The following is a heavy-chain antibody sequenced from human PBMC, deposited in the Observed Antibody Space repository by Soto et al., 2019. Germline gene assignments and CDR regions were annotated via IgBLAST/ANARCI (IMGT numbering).Heavy chain of an antibody. Sequence: EVQLVESGGGLVTPGGSLTLSCAASGFSFSPAWMNWVRQAPGKGLEWVGLIKSKGGGGTADYAGPVKGRFIISRDDSKTSIYVQMHSLKHEDTALYYCIGQQDFYYGRAVWGQGTTVTVSS. J-gene: IGHJ6*02. CDR1: GFSFSPAW. D-gene: IGHD6-13*01. CDR3: IGQQDFYYGRAV. CDR2: IKSKGGGGTA. V-gene: IGHV3-15*07.